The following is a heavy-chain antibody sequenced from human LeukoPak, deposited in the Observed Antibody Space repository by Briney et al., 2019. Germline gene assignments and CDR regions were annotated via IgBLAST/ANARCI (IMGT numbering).Heavy chain of an antibody. CDR2: IWYDGSNK. D-gene: IGHD6-19*01. Sequence: PGRSLRLSCAASGFTFSSYGMHWVRQAPGKGLEWVAVIWYDGSNKYYADSVKGRFTISRDNSKNTLYLQMNSLRAEDTAVYYCASPGGSSGWYGAQWGQGTLVTVSS. CDR3: ASPGGSSGWYGAQ. J-gene: IGHJ4*02. CDR1: GFTFSSYG. V-gene: IGHV3-33*01.